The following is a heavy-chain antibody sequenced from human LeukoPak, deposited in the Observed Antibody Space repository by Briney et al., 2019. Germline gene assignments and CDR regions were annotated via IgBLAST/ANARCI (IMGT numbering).Heavy chain of an antibody. D-gene: IGHD3-22*01. CDR3: AKDSSRRDYYDSSGYPLDY. V-gene: IGHV3-23*01. J-gene: IGHJ4*02. Sequence: GGSLRLSCAASGFTVSSNYMSWVRQAPGKGLEWVSAISGSGGSTYYADSVKGRFTISRDNSKNTLYLQMNSLRAEDTAVYYCAKDSSRRDYYDSSGYPLDYWGQGTLVTVSS. CDR1: GFTVSSNY. CDR2: ISGSGGST.